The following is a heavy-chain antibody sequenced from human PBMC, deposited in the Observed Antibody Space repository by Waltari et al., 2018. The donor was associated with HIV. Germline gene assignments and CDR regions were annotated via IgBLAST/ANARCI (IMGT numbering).Heavy chain of an antibody. Sequence: QVQLQESGPGLVKPSGTLSLTCAVSGGSITSSNWWSWVCQPPGKGLEWIGEIYHSGSTNYNPSLKSRVTISLDKSKNQFSLKLSSVTAADTALYYCAGSRSSGSSVYYGMDVWGQGTTVTVSS. CDR3: AGSRSSGSSVYYGMDV. J-gene: IGHJ6*02. V-gene: IGHV4-4*02. CDR2: IYHSGST. D-gene: IGHD3-22*01. CDR1: GGSITSSNW.